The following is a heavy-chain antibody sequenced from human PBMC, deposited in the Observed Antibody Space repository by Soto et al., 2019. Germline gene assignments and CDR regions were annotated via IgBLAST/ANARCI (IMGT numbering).Heavy chain of an antibody. Sequence: GESLKISCKASGYTFTNYWIGWVRQVPGEGLEGMGFIFPSDSVTRYSPSFQGQVTISVDKSVDTTYLQWGSLKASDTAMYYCVRGMDRKSAGFWGMGPMVTVSS. CDR2: IFPSDSVT. CDR3: VRGMDRKSAGF. D-gene: IGHD2-2*03. CDR1: GYTFTNYW. V-gene: IGHV5-51*01. J-gene: IGHJ4*02.